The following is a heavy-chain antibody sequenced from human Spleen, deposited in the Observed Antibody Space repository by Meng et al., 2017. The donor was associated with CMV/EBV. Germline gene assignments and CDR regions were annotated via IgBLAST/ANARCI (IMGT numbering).Heavy chain of an antibody. V-gene: IGHV3-23*01. D-gene: IGHD6-13*01. Sequence: GGSLRLSCAASGFTFSSYAMSWVRQAPGKGLEWVSAISGSGVSTYYADSVKGRFTISRDNSKNTVYLQMNSLRAEDTAVFYCAKDLRGIGNGWPSDHWGQGTLVTVSS. CDR3: AKDLRGIGNGWPSDH. CDR2: ISGSGVST. J-gene: IGHJ5*02. CDR1: GFTFSSYA.